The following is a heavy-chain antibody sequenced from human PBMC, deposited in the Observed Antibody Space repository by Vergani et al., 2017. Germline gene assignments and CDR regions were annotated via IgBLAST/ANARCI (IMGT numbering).Heavy chain of an antibody. D-gene: IGHD3-16*01. Sequence: QLQLQESGPGLVKPSETLSLTCTVSGGSISSSSYYWGWIRQPPGKGLEWIGSIYTSGSTNYNPSLKSRVTISVDTSKNQFSLKLSSVTAADTAVYYCARDWGGYFQHWGQGTLVTVSS. J-gene: IGHJ1*01. CDR1: GGSISSSSYY. V-gene: IGHV4-39*07. CDR3: ARDWGGYFQH. CDR2: IYTSGST.